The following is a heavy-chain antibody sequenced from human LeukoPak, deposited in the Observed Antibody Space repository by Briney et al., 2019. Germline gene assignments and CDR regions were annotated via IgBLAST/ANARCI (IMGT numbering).Heavy chain of an antibody. D-gene: IGHD3-22*01. CDR3: ARAYYYDSSGYARGYDY. J-gene: IGHJ4*02. CDR2: ISSSGSTI. V-gene: IGHV3-11*01. CDR1: GFTFSDYY. Sequence: GGSLRLSCAASGFTFSDYYMSWIRQAPGKGLEGVSYISSSGSTIYYADSVKGRFTISRDNAKNSLYLQMNSLRAEDTAVYYCARAYYYDSSGYARGYDYWGQGTLVTVSS.